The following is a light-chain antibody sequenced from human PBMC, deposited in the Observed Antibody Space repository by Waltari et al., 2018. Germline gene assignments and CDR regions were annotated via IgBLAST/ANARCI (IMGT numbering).Light chain of an antibody. CDR3: AAWDDSLEGPL. CDR1: RSNIGSNT. J-gene: IGLJ2*01. CDR2: ADN. V-gene: IGLV1-44*01. Sequence: QSVLTQAPSASGTPGQRVTISYSGSRSNIGSNTVNWYQQVPGTAPKLLIYADNQRPSGVPGRFSGSRSGTSASLAISGLQSEDEADYYCAAWDDSLEGPLFGGGTKLTVL.